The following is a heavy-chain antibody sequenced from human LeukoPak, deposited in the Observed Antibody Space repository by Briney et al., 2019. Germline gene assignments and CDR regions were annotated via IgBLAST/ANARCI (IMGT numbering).Heavy chain of an antibody. D-gene: IGHD3-10*01. Sequence: GASVKVSCKASGYTFNSYDINWVRQATGQGLEWMGWLNPNSGNRGYAQKFQGRVTMTRNTPISTAYMELSSLRSEDTAVYYCARGRYYYGSGTRFDYWGQGTLVTVSS. CDR3: ARGRYYYGSGTRFDY. V-gene: IGHV1-8*01. CDR2: LNPNSGNR. J-gene: IGHJ4*02. CDR1: GYTFNSYD.